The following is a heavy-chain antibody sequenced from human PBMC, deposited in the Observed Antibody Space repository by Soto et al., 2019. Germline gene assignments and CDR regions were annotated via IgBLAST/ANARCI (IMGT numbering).Heavy chain of an antibody. V-gene: IGHV3-21*01. CDR3: ARDVHYDILTGYYVKSWFDP. CDR2: ISSSSSYI. CDR1: GFPFGSYS. J-gene: IGHJ5*02. Sequence: GGSLSLSCTASGFPFGSYSMNRVRKAPGKGLEWVSSISSSSSYIYYADSVKGRFTISRDNAKNSLYLQMNSLRAEDTAVYYCARDVHYDILTGYYVKSWFDPWGQGTLVTVSS. D-gene: IGHD3-9*01.